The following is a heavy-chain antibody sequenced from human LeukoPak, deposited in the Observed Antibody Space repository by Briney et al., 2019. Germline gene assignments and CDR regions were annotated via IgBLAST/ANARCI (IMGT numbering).Heavy chain of an antibody. Sequence: SQTLSLTCAISGDSVSNNRATWNWIRQSPSRGLEWLGRTYYRSKWYNEYAVSVESRITINPDTSKNQFSLQLNSVTPEDTAVYYCAREYNYDSSGFSQFDYWGQGTLVTVSS. CDR2: TYYRSKWYN. CDR3: AREYNYDSSGFSQFDY. D-gene: IGHD3-22*01. CDR1: GDSVSNNRAT. V-gene: IGHV6-1*01. J-gene: IGHJ4*02.